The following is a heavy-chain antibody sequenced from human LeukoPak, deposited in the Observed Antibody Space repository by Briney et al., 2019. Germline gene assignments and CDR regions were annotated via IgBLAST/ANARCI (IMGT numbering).Heavy chain of an antibody. CDR1: GFTFSSYA. V-gene: IGHV3-23*01. Sequence: GGSLRLSCAASGFTFSSYAMSWVRQAPGKGLEWVSAISGSGGSTYYADSVKGRFTISRDNSKNTLYLQMNSLRAEDTAVYYCARGTIVVVPAAINWFDPWGQGTLVTVSS. CDR2: ISGSGGST. D-gene: IGHD2-2*01. CDR3: ARGTIVVVPAAINWFDP. J-gene: IGHJ5*02.